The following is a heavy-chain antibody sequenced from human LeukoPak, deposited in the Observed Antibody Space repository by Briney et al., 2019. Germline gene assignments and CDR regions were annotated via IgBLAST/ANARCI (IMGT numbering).Heavy chain of an antibody. D-gene: IGHD5-12*01. CDR3: ARSGSSYNWFDP. V-gene: IGHV4-4*07. CDR2: ISTSGST. Sequence: SETLSLTCTVSGGSISSYYWSWIRQPAGKGLESIGHISTSGSTNYNPSLKSRVTMSVDTSKNQFSLKLSSVTAADTAVYYCARSGSSYNWFDPWGQGTLVTVSS. J-gene: IGHJ5*02. CDR1: GGSISSYY.